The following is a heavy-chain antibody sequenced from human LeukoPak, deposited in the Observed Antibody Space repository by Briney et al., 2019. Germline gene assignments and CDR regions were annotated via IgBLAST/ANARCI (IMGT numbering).Heavy chain of an antibody. Sequence: SETLSLTCTVSGGSISSSSYYWGWIRQPPGKGLEWIGSIYYSGSTYYNPSLKSRVTISVDTSKNQSSLKLSSVTAADTAVYYCARASTIFGHFAYWGRGTLVTVSS. CDR2: IYYSGST. J-gene: IGHJ4*02. D-gene: IGHD3-3*01. V-gene: IGHV4-39*07. CDR1: GGSISSSSYY. CDR3: ARASTIFGHFAY.